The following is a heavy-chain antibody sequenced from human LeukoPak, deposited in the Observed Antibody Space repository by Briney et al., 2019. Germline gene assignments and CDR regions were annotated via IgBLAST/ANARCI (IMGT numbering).Heavy chain of an antibody. Sequence: ASVKVSCKASGYTFTDYYMHWVRQAPGQGLEWMGWINPSSGGTNYAQKFQGRVTMTRDTSISTAYMELSRLRSDDTAVYYCARGGDSSSWFTSPDYWGQGTLVTVSS. CDR3: ARGGDSSSWFTSPDY. CDR1: GYTFTDYY. D-gene: IGHD6-13*01. V-gene: IGHV1-2*02. CDR2: INPSSGGT. J-gene: IGHJ4*02.